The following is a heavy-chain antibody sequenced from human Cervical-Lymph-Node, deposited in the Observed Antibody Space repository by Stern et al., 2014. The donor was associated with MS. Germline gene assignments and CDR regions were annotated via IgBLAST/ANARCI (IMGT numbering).Heavy chain of an antibody. D-gene: IGHD1-26*01. CDR2: INAGNGHT. CDR3: ARDSLPTTLSWYFDL. V-gene: IGHV1-3*01. J-gene: IGHJ2*01. CDR1: GYTFTTYV. Sequence: VQLVESGAEVKKPGASVKVSCKASGYTFTTYVLHWVRQAPGQRLEWMGRINAGNGHTKYSEKLQGRVNITRDTSESTAYMELSSLRSEDTAVYYCARDSLPTTLSWYFDLWGRGTLVTVSS.